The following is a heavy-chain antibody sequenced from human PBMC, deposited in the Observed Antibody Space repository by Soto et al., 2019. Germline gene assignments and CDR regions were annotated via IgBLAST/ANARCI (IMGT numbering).Heavy chain of an antibody. CDR3: ARVLEFRTKKLELRYYYYGMDV. D-gene: IGHD1-7*01. V-gene: IGHV3-30-3*01. J-gene: IGHJ6*02. CDR2: ISYDGSNK. CDR1: GFTFSSYA. Sequence: GGSLRLSCAASGFTFSSYAMHWVRQAPGKGLEWVAVISYDGSNKYYADSVKGRFTISRDNSKNTLYLQMNSLRAEDTAVYYCARVLEFRTKKLELRYYYYGMDVWGQGTTVTVSS.